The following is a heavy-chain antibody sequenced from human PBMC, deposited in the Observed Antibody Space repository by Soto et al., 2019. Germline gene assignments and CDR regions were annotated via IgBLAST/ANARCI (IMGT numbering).Heavy chain of an antibody. CDR1: GYRFSHYA. CDR3: ARDFLGDPGAHFDY. Sequence: QVQLVQSGAEVRKPGASVKVACKASGYRFSHYAIQWGRQAPGQSLEWLGWGNDGDGYTKYSLRFQDTVTLTWDTSANTAYMELSSLRSEDTAVYYCARDFLGDPGAHFDYWGQGTLVTVSS. J-gene: IGHJ4*02. V-gene: IGHV1-3*01. CDR2: GNDGDGYT.